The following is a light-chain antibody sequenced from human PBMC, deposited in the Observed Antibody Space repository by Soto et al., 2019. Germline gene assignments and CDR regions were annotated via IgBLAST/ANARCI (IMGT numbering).Light chain of an antibody. CDR3: SSYTSRNTLV. Sequence: QYAMTEPASVSGSPGQSITISCTGTSSDVGGYNYVSWYQQHPGKAPKLMIYEVSNRPSGVSNRFSGSKSGNTASLTISGLQAEDEADYYCSSYTSRNTLVFGTGTKVTVL. CDR2: EVS. J-gene: IGLJ1*01. CDR1: SSDVGGYNY. V-gene: IGLV2-14*01.